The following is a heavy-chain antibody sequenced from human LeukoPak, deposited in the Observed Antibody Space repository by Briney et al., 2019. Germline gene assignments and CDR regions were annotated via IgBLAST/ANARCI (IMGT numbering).Heavy chain of an antibody. D-gene: IGHD6-19*01. CDR2: ISGSGGSA. J-gene: IGHJ4*02. CDR1: GFTFSSYA. V-gene: IGHV3-23*01. Sequence: LPGGSLRLSCAASGFTFSSYAMSWVRQAPGKGLEWVSAISGSGGSAYYADSVKGRFTISRDNSKNTLYLQMNSLRAEDTAVYYCAKGEAAVAYRIKFDYWGQGTLVTVSS. CDR3: AKGEAAVAYRIKFDY.